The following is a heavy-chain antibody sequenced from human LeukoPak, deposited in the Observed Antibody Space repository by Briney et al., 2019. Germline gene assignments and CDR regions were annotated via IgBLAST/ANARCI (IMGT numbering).Heavy chain of an antibody. D-gene: IGHD3-10*01. CDR3: ARDFDYYGSGSYLYYYYGMDV. Sequence: GGSLRLSCAASGFTSSSYWMHWVRQAPGKGLVWVPRINSDGSSTSYADSVKGRFTISRDNAKNTLYLQMNSLRAEDTAVYYCARDFDYYGSGSYLYYYYGMDVWGKGTTVTVSS. V-gene: IGHV3-74*01. CDR2: INSDGSST. J-gene: IGHJ6*04. CDR1: GFTSSSYW.